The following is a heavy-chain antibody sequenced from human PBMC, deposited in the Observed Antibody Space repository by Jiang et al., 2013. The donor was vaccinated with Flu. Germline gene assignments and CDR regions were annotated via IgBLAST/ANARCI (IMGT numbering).Heavy chain of an antibody. CDR1: GFTFSSYG. Sequence: QLVESGGGVVQPGRSLRLSCAASGFTFSSYGMHWVRQAPGKGLEWVAVISYDGSNKYYADSVKGRFTISRDNSKNTLYLQMNSLRAEDTAVYYCAKDPGPADYDSSGYLDYWGQGTLVTVSS. V-gene: IGHV3-30*18. CDR3: AKDPGPADYDSSGYLDY. J-gene: IGHJ4*02. CDR2: ISYDGSNK. D-gene: IGHD3-22*01.